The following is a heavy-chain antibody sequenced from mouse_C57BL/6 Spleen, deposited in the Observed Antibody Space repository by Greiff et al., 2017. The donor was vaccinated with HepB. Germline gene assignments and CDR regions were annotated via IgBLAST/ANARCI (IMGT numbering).Heavy chain of an antibody. J-gene: IGHJ1*03. CDR3: ARRGATGIYWYFDV. V-gene: IGHV1-63*01. Sequence: VQLQQSGAELVRPGTSVKMSCKASGYTFTNYWIGWAKQRPGHGLEWIGDIYPGGGYTKYNEKFKGKATLTADKSYSTAYMQFSSLTSEDSAIYYCARRGATGIYWYFDVWGTGPTVTVSS. CDR2: IYPGGGYT. CDR1: GYTFTNYW. D-gene: IGHD4-1*02.